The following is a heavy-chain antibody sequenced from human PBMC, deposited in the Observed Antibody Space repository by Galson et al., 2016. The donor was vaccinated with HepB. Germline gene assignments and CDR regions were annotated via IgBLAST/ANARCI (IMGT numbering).Heavy chain of an antibody. Sequence: TLSLTCSVSGGSVNRGGYYWNWIRQRPGKGLEWIGYIYYSGTTYYSPSLKSRLTISLDTSKNQFSLKLTSVTAADTAVYYCATLSTGLDYWGQGTLVTVSS. CDR1: GGSVNRGGYY. CDR2: IYYSGTT. D-gene: IGHD1-1*01. J-gene: IGHJ4*02. CDR3: ATLSTGLDY. V-gene: IGHV4-31*03.